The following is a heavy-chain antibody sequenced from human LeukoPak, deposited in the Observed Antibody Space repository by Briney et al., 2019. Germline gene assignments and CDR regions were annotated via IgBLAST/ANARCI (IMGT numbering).Heavy chain of an antibody. V-gene: IGHV3-48*04. CDR3: ARTWLPFDC. CDR1: GFTFTSYS. CDR2: ISSGSSTI. D-gene: IGHD5-12*01. Sequence: GGSLRLSCAASGFTFTSYSMSWVRQAPGKGLEWVSYISSGSSTIYYADSVMGRFTISRDDAENSQYLQMISLRAEDTAVYYCARTWLPFDCWGQGTLVTVSS. J-gene: IGHJ4*02.